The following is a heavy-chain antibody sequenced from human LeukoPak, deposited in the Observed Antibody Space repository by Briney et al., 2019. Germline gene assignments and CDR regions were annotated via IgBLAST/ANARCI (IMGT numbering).Heavy chain of an antibody. D-gene: IGHD3-10*01. CDR3: AKAGRTMVRGPYAFDI. Sequence: GGSLRLSCAASGFTFSSYSMNWVRQAPGKGLEWVSSISSSSYIYYADSVKGRFTISRDNSKNTLYLQMNSLRAEDTAVYYCAKAGRTMVRGPYAFDIWGQGTIVTVSS. J-gene: IGHJ3*02. V-gene: IGHV3-21*04. CDR1: GFTFSSYS. CDR2: ISSSSYI.